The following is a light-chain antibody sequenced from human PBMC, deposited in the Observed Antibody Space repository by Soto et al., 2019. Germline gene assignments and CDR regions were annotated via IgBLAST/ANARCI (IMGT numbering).Light chain of an antibody. V-gene: IGKV3-15*01. J-gene: IGKJ4*01. CDR2: GAS. CDR3: QQYNYWPVT. Sequence: EIVMTQSPATLAAFPGETTRLSCRASQSINSDVAWYQQKLGQTPRLLIHGASTRATGIAARFSGSGSGTEFTLTISGLQSEDFATYYCQQYNYWPVTFGGGTKVEIK. CDR1: QSINSD.